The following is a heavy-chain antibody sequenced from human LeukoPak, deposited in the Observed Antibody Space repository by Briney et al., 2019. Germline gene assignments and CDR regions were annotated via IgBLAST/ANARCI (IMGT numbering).Heavy chain of an antibody. D-gene: IGHD3-9*01. Sequence: GGSLRLSCAASGFTFSSYSMNWVRQAPGKGLEWASSISSSGSYIYYADSVKGRFTISRDNAKNSLYLQMNSLRAEDTAVYYCARDYDILTGYYYYGMDVWGQGTTVTVSS. J-gene: IGHJ6*02. CDR2: ISSSGSYI. CDR3: ARDYDILTGYYYYGMDV. CDR1: GFTFSSYS. V-gene: IGHV3-21*01.